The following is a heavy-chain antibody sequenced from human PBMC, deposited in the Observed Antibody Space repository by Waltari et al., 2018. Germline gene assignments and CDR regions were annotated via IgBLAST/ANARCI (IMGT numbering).Heavy chain of an antibody. CDR2: FYPEDGET. CDR1: GYNLTELS. CDR3: ATAYSGIHTGAFDI. V-gene: IGHV1-24*01. J-gene: IGHJ3*02. Sequence: QVQLVQSGAEVKKPGASVKVSCKVSGYNLTELSMHWVRQAPGKGLDWMGGFYPEDGETIYGQKFPGRVTMTKDTSTDTAYMELSSLRSEDTAVYYCATAYSGIHTGAFDIWGQGTMVTVSS. D-gene: IGHD1-26*01.